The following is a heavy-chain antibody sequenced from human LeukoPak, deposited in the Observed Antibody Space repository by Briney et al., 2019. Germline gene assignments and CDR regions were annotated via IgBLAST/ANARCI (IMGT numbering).Heavy chain of an antibody. D-gene: IGHD2-15*01. V-gene: IGHV3-66*01. J-gene: IGHJ4*02. CDR3: TKVALATGYYFDS. CDR1: GFTFSSYS. Sequence: PGGSLRLSCAASGFTFSSYSMNWVRQTPGKGLEWVSTIYSAGATYYADSVKGRFTISRDSSKNMIFLQMNSLRTEDTAVYYCTKVALATGYYFDSWGQGTLVTVSS. CDR2: IYSAGAT.